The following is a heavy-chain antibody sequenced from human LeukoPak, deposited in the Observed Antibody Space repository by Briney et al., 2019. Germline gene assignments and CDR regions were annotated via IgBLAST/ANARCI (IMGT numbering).Heavy chain of an antibody. CDR2: INHSGST. Sequence: SETLSLTCAVYGGSFSGYYWSWIRQPPGKGLEWIGEINHSGSTNYNPSLKSRVTISVDTSKNQFSLKLSSVTAADTAVYYCARNSQLWYKSYFDYWGQGTLVTVSS. CDR1: GGSFSGYY. V-gene: IGHV4-34*01. CDR3: ARNSQLWYKSYFDY. J-gene: IGHJ4*02. D-gene: IGHD5-18*01.